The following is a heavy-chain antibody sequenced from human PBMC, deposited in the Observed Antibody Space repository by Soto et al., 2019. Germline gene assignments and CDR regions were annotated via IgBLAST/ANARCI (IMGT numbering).Heavy chain of an antibody. CDR3: ARLYDSSGYRTSDAFDI. CDR2: IYRGDDK. J-gene: IGHJ3*02. D-gene: IGHD3-22*01. Sequence: QITLKESGPTLVKPTQTLTLTCTFSGFSLSTSGVGVGWIRQPPGKALEWLALIYRGDDKRYSPSLKSRLTITKDTSKNPVDLTMTNMDPLDTATYYCARLYDSSGYRTSDAFDIWGQGTMVTVSS. CDR1: GFSLSTSGVG. V-gene: IGHV2-5*02.